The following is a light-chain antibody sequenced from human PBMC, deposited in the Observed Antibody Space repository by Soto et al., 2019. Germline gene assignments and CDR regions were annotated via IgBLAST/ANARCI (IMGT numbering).Light chain of an antibody. CDR1: QDIRND. V-gene: IGKV1-17*01. J-gene: IGKJ1*01. CDR2: AAS. CDR3: LQHNGYPAT. Sequence: DIPMTQSPSSLSASVGDRVTITCRASQDIRNDVGWYQQKPGKAPKRLIYAASSLQTGVPSRFSGSGSGTEFTLTISSLQPEDFATYYCLQHNGYPATFGQGTKVEIK.